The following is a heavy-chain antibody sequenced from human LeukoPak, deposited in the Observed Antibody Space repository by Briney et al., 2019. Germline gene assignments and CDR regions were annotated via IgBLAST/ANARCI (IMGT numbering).Heavy chain of an antibody. V-gene: IGHV3-11*01. CDR3: VREMDGGYASGTLFDL. J-gene: IGHJ4*02. D-gene: IGHD3-10*01. CDR1: HFVFSDHY. Sequence: GGSLRLSCAASHFVFSDHYMSWVRQAPGKGLEWVAYISSGGDSILYADSVRGRFAISRDNAKNSLYLQINSLRVEDTAVYYCVREMDGGYASGTLFDLWGQGNMVTVSS. CDR2: ISSGGDSI.